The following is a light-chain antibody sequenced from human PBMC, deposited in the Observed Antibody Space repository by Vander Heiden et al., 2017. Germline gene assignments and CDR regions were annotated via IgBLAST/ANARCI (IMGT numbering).Light chain of an antibody. CDR2: LGS. Sequence: PVTAGERACISCRTSQSRLHSNGYTYLDWYLQKPGQSQQLLIYLGSKRAYGVPDRFSGSGSGTDFTLKISRGEAEDVGVYYCRQALQTPFTFGHGTKVDIK. CDR1: QSRLHSNGYTY. CDR3: RQALQTPFT. V-gene: IGKV2-28*01. J-gene: IGKJ3*01.